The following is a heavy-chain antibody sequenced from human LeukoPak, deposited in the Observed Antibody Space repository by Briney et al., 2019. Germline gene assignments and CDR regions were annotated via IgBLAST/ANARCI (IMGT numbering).Heavy chain of an antibody. Sequence: SVKVSCKASGGTFSSYAISWVRHAPGQGLEWMGGIIPIFGTANYAQKFQGRVTITADESTSTAYMELSSLRSEDTAVYYCARGGFHACGGDCYLIDYYYYYGMDVWGQGTTVTVSS. D-gene: IGHD2-21*02. V-gene: IGHV1-69*13. J-gene: IGHJ6*02. CDR3: ARGGFHACGGDCYLIDYYYYYGMDV. CDR1: GGTFSSYA. CDR2: IIPIFGTA.